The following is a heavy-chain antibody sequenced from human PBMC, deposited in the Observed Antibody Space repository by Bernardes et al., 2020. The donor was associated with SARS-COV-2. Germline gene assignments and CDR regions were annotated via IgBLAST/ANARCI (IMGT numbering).Heavy chain of an antibody. Sequence: GGCLKSTRNGSGYSFAPYWIGWVLPNPGEGPEWMGIIYPRDSDTIYNPSFQGQVTISIDTSVNTAYLQWSSLKASDSAMYYCARKIDSCHIVVVVSVPRGGEYYFEYWGQGTLVTVSS. J-gene: IGHJ4*02. V-gene: IGHV5-51*01. CDR1: GYSFAPYW. CDR3: ARKIDSCHIVVVVSVPRGGEYYFEY. D-gene: IGHD2-15*01. CDR2: IYPRDSDT.